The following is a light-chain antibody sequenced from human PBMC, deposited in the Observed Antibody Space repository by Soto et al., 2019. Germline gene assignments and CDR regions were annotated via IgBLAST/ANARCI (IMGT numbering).Light chain of an antibody. CDR3: QQRSNWPTWT. CDR2: DAS. J-gene: IGKJ1*01. Sequence: EVVRTQSPATLSLSPGERATLSCRASESVSTNLAWYQQKPCQAHRLLIYDASNRATGIPARFSGSGSGTDFTLTISSLEPEDFAVYYCQQRSNWPTWTFGQGTKLDIK. CDR1: ESVSTN. V-gene: IGKV3-11*01.